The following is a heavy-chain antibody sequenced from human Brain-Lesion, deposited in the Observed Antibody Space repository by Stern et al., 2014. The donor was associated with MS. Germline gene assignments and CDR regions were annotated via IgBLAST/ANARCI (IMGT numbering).Heavy chain of an antibody. CDR3: ARGRVVPGFQYYATDV. J-gene: IGHJ6*02. Sequence: VQLVESGPGLVKPSQTLSLSCTVSGGSISSGGYYWSWLRQPAGKGLEWIGRIFNSGSTSYNPSLTSRVPISIDTSNNQFSLRLNSMTAADTAVYYCARGRVVPGFQYYATDVWGQGTTVIVSS. V-gene: IGHV4-61*02. CDR2: IFNSGST. CDR1: GGSISSGGYY. D-gene: IGHD2-2*01.